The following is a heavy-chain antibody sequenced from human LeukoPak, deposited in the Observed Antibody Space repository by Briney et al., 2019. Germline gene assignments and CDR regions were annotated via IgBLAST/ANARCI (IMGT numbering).Heavy chain of an antibody. CDR3: ASWPPGGSGSYSDY. J-gene: IGHJ4*02. V-gene: IGHV4-34*01. CDR2: INHSGST. Sequence: PSETLSLTCAVYGVSFSGYYWSWIRQPPGKGLEWIGEINHSGSTNYNPSLKSRVTISVDTSKNQFSLKLSSVTAADTAVYYCASWPPGGSGSYSDYWGQGTLVTVSS. D-gene: IGHD3-10*01. CDR1: GVSFSGYY.